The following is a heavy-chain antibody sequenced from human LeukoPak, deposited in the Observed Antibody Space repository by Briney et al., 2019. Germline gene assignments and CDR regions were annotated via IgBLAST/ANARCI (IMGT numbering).Heavy chain of an antibody. CDR3: ALQHLATKDFQD. V-gene: IGHV3-30*03. Sequence: PGGSLRLSCAASGFTFSSYGMHWVRQAPGKGLERVAVISYDGSNKYYADSVKGRFTISRDNSKNTLYLQMNSPMTDATTVDYYALQHLATKDFQDWGQGTLVTVSS. CDR2: ISYDGSNK. D-gene: IGHD6-13*01. CDR1: GFTFSSYG. J-gene: IGHJ1*01.